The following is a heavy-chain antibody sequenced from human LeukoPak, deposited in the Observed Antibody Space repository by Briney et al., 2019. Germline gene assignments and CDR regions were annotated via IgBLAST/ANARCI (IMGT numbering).Heavy chain of an antibody. V-gene: IGHV1-69*05. CDR1: GGTFSSYA. CDR3: ARLSRSYPENTDY. D-gene: IGHD3-16*02. CDR2: IIPIFGTA. J-gene: IGHJ4*02. Sequence: ASVKVSCKASGGTFSSYAISWVRQAPGQGLEWMGRIIPIFGTANYAQKLQGRVTMTTDTSTSTAYMELRSLRSDDTAVYYCARLSRSYPENTDYWGQGTLVTVSS.